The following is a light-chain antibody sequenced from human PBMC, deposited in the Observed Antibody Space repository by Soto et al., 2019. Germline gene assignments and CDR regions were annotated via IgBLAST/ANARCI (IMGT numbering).Light chain of an antibody. Sequence: SYELTQPPSVSVAPGKTARITCGGNNIGSKSVHWYQQKPGQAPVLVIYYDSDRPSGIPERFSGSNSGNTATLTISRVEAGDDADYYCQVWDSSSALFGGGTKLTVL. CDR1: NIGSKS. J-gene: IGLJ2*01. CDR2: YDS. V-gene: IGLV3-21*04. CDR3: QVWDSSSAL.